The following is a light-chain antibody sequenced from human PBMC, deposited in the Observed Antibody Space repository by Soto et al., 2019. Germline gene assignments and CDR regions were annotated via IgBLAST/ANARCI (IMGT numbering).Light chain of an antibody. Sequence: EIVMTQSPATVSVSPGERATLSCRASQSISTNVAWYQQKPGQALRLLIHDASTRATGISTRFSGSGSGTEFTLTISSLQSEDFAIYYCQQYNNWPPLTFGGGTKVEI. CDR1: QSISTN. CDR3: QQYNNWPPLT. J-gene: IGKJ4*01. CDR2: DAS. V-gene: IGKV3-15*01.